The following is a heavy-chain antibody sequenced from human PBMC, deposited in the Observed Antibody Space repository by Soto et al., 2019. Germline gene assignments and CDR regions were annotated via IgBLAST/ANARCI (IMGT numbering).Heavy chain of an antibody. Sequence: GGSRSVSWASTGFTLLSYSMNWGRQAPGKGLEWVSSISSSSSYIYYADSVKGRFTISRDNAKNSLYLQMNSLRAEDTAVYYCARDMRCLWFDDHYGSDFCCPGPTLSADS. CDR3: ARDMRCLWFDDHYGSDFCCPGPTLSADS. CDR2: ISSSSSYI. V-gene: IGHV3-21*01. J-gene: IGHJ5*01. D-gene: IGHD3-10*01. CDR1: GFTLLSYS.